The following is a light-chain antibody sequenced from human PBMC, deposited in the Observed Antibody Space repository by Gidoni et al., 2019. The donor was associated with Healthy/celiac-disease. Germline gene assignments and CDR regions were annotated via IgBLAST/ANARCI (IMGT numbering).Light chain of an antibody. CDR3: QSADSSGTYPVV. J-gene: IGLJ2*01. CDR1: ALPKQY. Sequence: SYELPQPPSVSVSPGQTARITCSGDALPKQYAYWYQQKPGQAPVLVIYKDSERPSGIPERVPGSSSGTTVTLTISGVQAEDEADYYCQSADSSGTYPVVFGGGTKLTVL. V-gene: IGLV3-25*03. CDR2: KDS.